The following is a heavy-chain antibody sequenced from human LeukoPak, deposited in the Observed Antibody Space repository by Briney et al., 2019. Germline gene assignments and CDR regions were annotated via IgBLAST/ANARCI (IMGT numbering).Heavy chain of an antibody. J-gene: IGHJ4*02. CDR3: ASPPASSWYPFDY. Sequence: ASVKVSCKASGYTFTGYYMHWVRQAPGQGLEWMGWINPNSGGTNYAQKFQGRVTMTRDTSISTAYMELSRLRSGDTAVYYCASPPASSWYPFDYWGQGTLVTVSS. D-gene: IGHD6-13*01. CDR2: INPNSGGT. CDR1: GYTFTGYY. V-gene: IGHV1-2*02.